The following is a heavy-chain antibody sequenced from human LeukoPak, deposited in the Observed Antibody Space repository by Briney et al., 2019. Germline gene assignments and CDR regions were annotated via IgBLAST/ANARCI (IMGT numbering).Heavy chain of an antibody. V-gene: IGHV1-2*02. CDR3: AGDRSGWSVNWFDP. J-gene: IGHJ5*02. CDR2: INPNSGGT. D-gene: IGHD6-19*01. CDR1: GYTFTGYY. Sequence: ASVKVSCKASGYTFTGYYMHWVRQAPGQGLEWMGWINPNSGGTNYAQKFQGRVTMTRDTSISTAYMELSRLRSDDTAVYYCAGDRSGWSVNWFDPWGQGTLVTVSS.